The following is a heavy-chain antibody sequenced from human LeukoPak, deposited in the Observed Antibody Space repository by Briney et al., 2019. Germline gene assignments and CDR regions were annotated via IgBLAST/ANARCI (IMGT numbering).Heavy chain of an antibody. V-gene: IGHV4-38-2*02. CDR3: ARDLSIVVVPAAISYMDV. Sequence: PSETLSLTCAVSGYSISSGYYWGWIRQPPGKGLEWIGSIYHSGSTYYNPSLKSRVTISVDTSKNQFSLKLSSVTAADTAVYYCARDLSIVVVPAAISYMDVWGKGTTVTVSS. CDR1: GYSISSGYY. CDR2: IYHSGST. D-gene: IGHD2-2*02. J-gene: IGHJ6*03.